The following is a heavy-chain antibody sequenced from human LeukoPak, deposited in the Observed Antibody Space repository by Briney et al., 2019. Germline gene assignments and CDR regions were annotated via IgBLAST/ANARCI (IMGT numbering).Heavy chain of an antibody. Sequence: SETLSLTCTVSGGSISSYYWSWIRQPPGKGPEWIGYIYYSGSTNYNPSLKSRVTISVDTSKNQFSLKLSSVTAADTAVYYCARDSRPTEATYYYYYMDVWGKGTTVTISS. D-gene: IGHD1-26*01. V-gene: IGHV4-59*01. CDR2: IYYSGST. CDR1: GGSISSYY. CDR3: ARDSRPTEATYYYYYMDV. J-gene: IGHJ6*03.